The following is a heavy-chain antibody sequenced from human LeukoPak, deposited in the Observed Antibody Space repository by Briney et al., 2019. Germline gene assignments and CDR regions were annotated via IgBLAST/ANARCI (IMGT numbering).Heavy chain of an antibody. J-gene: IGHJ3*02. CDR2: IWYDGSNK. CDR1: GFTFSSYG. Sequence: GGSLRLSCAASGFTFSSYGMHWVRQAPGKGLEWVAVIWYDGSNKYYADSVKGRFTISRDNPKNTLYLQMNSLRAEDTAVYYCARDIMRNSGIVVVPAAILGAFDIWGQGTMVTVSS. CDR3: ARDIMRNSGIVVVPAAILGAFDI. D-gene: IGHD2-2*02. V-gene: IGHV3-33*01.